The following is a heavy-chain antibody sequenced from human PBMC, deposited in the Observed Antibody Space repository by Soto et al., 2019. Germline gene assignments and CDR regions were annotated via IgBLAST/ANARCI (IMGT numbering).Heavy chain of an antibody. V-gene: IGHV3-66*01. Sequence: GGSLRLSCAASGFTVSSNYMSLVRQAPGKGLEWVSVIYSGGSTYYADSVKGRFTISRDNSKNTLYLQMNSLRAEDTAVYYCARDRDYGSGSYYFDYWGQGTLVTVSS. CDR3: ARDRDYGSGSYYFDY. D-gene: IGHD3-10*01. CDR2: IYSGGST. CDR1: GFTVSSNY. J-gene: IGHJ4*02.